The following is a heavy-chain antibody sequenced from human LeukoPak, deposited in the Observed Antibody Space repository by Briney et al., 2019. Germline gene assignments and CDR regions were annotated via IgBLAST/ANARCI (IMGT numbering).Heavy chain of an antibody. D-gene: IGHD5-24*01. CDR3: ARVMGVGYKRAFDY. Sequence: NRVTISVDTSKNEFSLKLSSVTAADTAVYYCARVMGVGYKRAFDYWGQGTLVTVSS. V-gene: IGHV4-59*01. J-gene: IGHJ4*02.